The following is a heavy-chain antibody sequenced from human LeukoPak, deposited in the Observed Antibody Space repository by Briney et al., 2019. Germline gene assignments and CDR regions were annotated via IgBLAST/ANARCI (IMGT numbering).Heavy chain of an antibody. V-gene: IGHV4-31*03. D-gene: IGHD1-26*01. CDR1: GGSISSGGYY. CDR3: ARISGAVHYPSYYYHYYYMDV. J-gene: IGHJ6*03. Sequence: SETLSLTCTVSGGSISSGGYYWSWIRQHPGKGLEWIGYIYYSGSTYYNPSLKSRVTISVDTSKNQFSLKLSSVTAADTAVYYCARISGAVHYPSYYYHYYYMDVWGKGTTVTVSS. CDR2: IYYSGST.